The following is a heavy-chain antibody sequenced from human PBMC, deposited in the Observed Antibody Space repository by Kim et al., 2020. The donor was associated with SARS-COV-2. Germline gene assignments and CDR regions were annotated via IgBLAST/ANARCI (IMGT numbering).Heavy chain of an antibody. Sequence: SETLSLTCTVSGGSISGYYWSWIRQPPGKGLEWIGFIYYSGSTNYNPSLKSRVTISLDTSKNQFSLKLSSVTAADTAVYYCARLTSPDYWSQGTLVTVSS. CDR2: IYYSGST. CDR1: GGSISGYY. V-gene: IGHV4-59*08. J-gene: IGHJ4*02. CDR3: ARLTSPDY. D-gene: IGHD2-2*01.